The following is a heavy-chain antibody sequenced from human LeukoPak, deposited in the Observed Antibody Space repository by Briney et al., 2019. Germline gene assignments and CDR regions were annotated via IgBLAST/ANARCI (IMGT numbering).Heavy chain of an antibody. D-gene: IGHD2-2*02. CDR1: GFTFSNAW. CDR2: IKSKTDGGTT. CDR3: TTGGPLYYYGVLGDY. V-gene: IGHV3-15*01. Sequence: PGGSLRLSCAASGFTFSNAWMSWVRQAPGKGLEWVGRIKSKTDGGTTDYAAPVKGRFTISRDDSKNTLYLQMNSLKTEDTAVYYCTTGGPLYYYGVLGDYWGQGTLVTVSA. J-gene: IGHJ4*02.